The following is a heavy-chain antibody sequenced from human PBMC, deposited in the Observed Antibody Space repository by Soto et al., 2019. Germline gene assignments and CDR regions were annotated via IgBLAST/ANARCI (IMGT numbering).Heavy chain of an antibody. CDR2: IYYSGST. J-gene: IGHJ4*02. Sequence: SETLSLTCTVSGGSISSGDYYWSWVRQPPGKGLEWIGYIYYSGSTYYNPSLKSRVTISVDTSKNQFSLKLSSVTAADTAVYYCARGNYYDSSGYSPTFDYWGQGTLVTVSS. D-gene: IGHD3-22*01. CDR3: ARGNYYDSSGYSPTFDY. V-gene: IGHV4-30-4*01. CDR1: GGSISSGDYY.